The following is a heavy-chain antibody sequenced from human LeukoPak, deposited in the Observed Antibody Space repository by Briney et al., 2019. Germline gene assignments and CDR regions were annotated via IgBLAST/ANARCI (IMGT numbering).Heavy chain of an antibody. J-gene: IGHJ4*02. D-gene: IGHD2-2*01. CDR3: AWGTGYSSSTSCSSCYFDY. V-gene: IGHV1-69*13. Sequence: SVKVSCKASGGTFSSYAISWVRQAPGQGLEWMGGIIPIFGTANYAQKFQGRVTITADESTSTAYMELSSLRSEDTAVYYCAWGTGYSSSTSCSSCYFDYWGQGTLVTVSS. CDR2: IIPIFGTA. CDR1: GGTFSSYA.